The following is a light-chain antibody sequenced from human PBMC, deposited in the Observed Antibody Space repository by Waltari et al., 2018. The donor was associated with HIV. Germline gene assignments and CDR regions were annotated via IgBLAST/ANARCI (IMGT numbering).Light chain of an antibody. Sequence: IVLTQSPDTFSVSLGERAAIHRKPEESVLSSSNSVNYFPWYQQGPDQPPTLLFSEASSRSSGVPARFTASGSRTDFTLTIDDLQADDVAVYFCQQYYSTPTFGRGTRL. CDR3: QQYYSTPT. J-gene: IGKJ5*01. CDR2: EAS. V-gene: IGKV4-1*01. CDR1: ESVLSSSNSVNY.